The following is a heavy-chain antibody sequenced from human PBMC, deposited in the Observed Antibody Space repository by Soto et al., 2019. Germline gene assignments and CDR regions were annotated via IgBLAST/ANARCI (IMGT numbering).Heavy chain of an antibody. Sequence: SETLSLTCTVSGDSISSYYWSWIRQPPGKGLEWVGDISYSGSTIYTPSLQSRVTISVDSSKNQVSLQLSSVIAADTAVYYCARHGSAAADHNWFGPWGQGTPGTVSP. CDR1: GDSISSYY. D-gene: IGHD6-13*01. J-gene: IGHJ5*02. V-gene: IGHV4-59*08. CDR3: ARHGSAAADHNWFGP. CDR2: ISYSGST.